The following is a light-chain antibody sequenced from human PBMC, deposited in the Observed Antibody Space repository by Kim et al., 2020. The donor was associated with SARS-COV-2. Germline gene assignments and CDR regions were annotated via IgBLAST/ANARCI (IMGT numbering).Light chain of an antibody. V-gene: IGKV1-NL1*01. Sequence: SASVGDRVTITCRASQDIDKSVAWYQQKPGNAPKLLVFGASNLEIGVPSSFSGSGSGTDYTLTITTLQPADFVTYYCQQYYTTPQTFGQGTKLEI. CDR2: GAS. J-gene: IGKJ2*01. CDR1: QDIDKS. CDR3: QQYYTTPQT.